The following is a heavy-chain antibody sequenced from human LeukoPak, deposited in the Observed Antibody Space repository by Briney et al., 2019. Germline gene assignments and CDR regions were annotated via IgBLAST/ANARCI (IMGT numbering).Heavy chain of an antibody. Sequence: ASVKVSCKSSGYTFTGYYMHWVRQAPGQGLEWMGWINPNSSGTDYAQKFQGRVTMTRDTSISTAYMELRSLRSDDTAVYYCARDQSGYYTRPLDYWGQGTLVTVSS. CDR1: GYTFTGYY. V-gene: IGHV1-2*02. J-gene: IGHJ4*02. CDR3: ARDQSGYYTRPLDY. D-gene: IGHD3-3*01. CDR2: INPNSSGT.